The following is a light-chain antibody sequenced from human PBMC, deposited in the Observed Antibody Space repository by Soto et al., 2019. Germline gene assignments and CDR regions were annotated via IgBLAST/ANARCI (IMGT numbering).Light chain of an antibody. CDR1: QSVSSSS. CDR3: QQYGSSPPMYT. J-gene: IGKJ2*01. CDR2: GAS. Sequence: EIVLTQSPGTLSLSPGQRATLLCRASQSVSSSSLAWYQQTPGQAPRLLIYGASNRAAGIPDRFSGSGSGTDSTLTINSLEPEDFAVYYCQQYGSSPPMYTFGQGTKLEIK. V-gene: IGKV3-20*01.